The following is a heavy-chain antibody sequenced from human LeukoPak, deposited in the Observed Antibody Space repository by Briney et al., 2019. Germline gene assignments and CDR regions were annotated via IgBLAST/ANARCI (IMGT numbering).Heavy chain of an antibody. CDR3: ARELWGNLDY. CDR1: GYSFTTYL. Sequence: GGSLKISCKASGYSFTTYLIAWVRQMPGKGLEWMAIIHPGDSDARYSPSFQGQVTVSVDKSISTAYLQWTSLKASDTAMYYCARELWGNLDYWGQGTPVTVS. V-gene: IGHV5-51*01. J-gene: IGHJ4*02. D-gene: IGHD3-10*01. CDR2: IHPGDSDA.